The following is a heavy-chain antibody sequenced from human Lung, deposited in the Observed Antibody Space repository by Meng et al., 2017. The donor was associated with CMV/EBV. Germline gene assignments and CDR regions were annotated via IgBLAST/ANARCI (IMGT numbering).Heavy chain of an antibody. V-gene: IGHV1-3*01. CDR1: GNSFTTYA. CDR2: INAGNGNT. D-gene: IGHD2-2*01. CDR3: ARTGCSSSSCYDY. J-gene: IGHJ4*02. Sequence: LVSSGDEVKDPGASVKVSCKASGNSFTTYAMHWVRQAPGQRLEWMGWINAGNGNTKYSEKFQSRVTITRDTAASTAYMELSSLRSEDTAVYYCARTGCSSSSCYDYWGQGTLVTVSS.